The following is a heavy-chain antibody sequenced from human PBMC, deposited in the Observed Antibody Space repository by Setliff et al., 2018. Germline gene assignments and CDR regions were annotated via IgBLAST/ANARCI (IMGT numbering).Heavy chain of an antibody. D-gene: IGHD3-3*01. CDR3: ASLSLGFTIFGVVIIDPYFDY. CDR1: GGTFSSYA. V-gene: IGHV1-69*06. Sequence: SVQVSCKASGGTFSSYAISWVRQAPGQGLEWMGRIIPIFGTANYAQKFQGRVTITADKSTSTAYMELSSLRSEDTAVYYCASLSLGFTIFGVVIIDPYFDYWGQGTLVTVSS. CDR2: IIPIFGTA. J-gene: IGHJ4*02.